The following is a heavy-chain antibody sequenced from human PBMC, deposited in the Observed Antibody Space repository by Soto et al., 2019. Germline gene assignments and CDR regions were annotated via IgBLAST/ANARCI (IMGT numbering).Heavy chain of an antibody. CDR3: ARGPPFVDDYSDHEWDYNYFDP. J-gene: IGHJ5*02. CDR1: GYTFTFYG. CDR2: ISAYNGHT. V-gene: IGHV1-18*01. Sequence: QVHLVQSGAEVKKPGASVKVSCKTSGYTFTFYGITWVRQAPGQGLEWMGWISAYNGHTNYAQKFQDRVTMTTDTITSTAYMDLRSLKSDDTAVYYCARGPPFVDDYSDHEWDYNYFDPWGQGALVTVSS. D-gene: IGHD3-16*01.